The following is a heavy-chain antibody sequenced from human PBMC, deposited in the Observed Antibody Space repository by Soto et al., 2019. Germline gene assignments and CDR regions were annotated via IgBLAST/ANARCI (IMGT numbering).Heavy chain of an antibody. Sequence: PGGSLRLSCAASGFTFSSSGMHWVRQAPGKGLEWVAVISYDGSNKYYADSVKGRFTISRDNSKNTLYLQMNSLRAEDTAVYYCAKGWDRRVYSYGSDYWGQGTLVTVSS. CDR2: ISYDGSNK. CDR1: GFTFSSSG. J-gene: IGHJ4*02. D-gene: IGHD5-18*01. CDR3: AKGWDRRVYSYGSDY. V-gene: IGHV3-30*18.